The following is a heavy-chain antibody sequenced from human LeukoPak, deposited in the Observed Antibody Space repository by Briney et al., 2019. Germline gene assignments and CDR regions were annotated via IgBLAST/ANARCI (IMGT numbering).Heavy chain of an antibody. CDR3: ASAPRQASIGGLDY. CDR2: IYYTGTT. J-gene: IGHJ4*02. Sequence: SGTLSLTCTVSGGSISSSTYYWGWIRPPPGKGLGWIGAIYYTGTTYYNPSLRSRVTVSVDTSKNHFSLNLRSVTAADTALYYCASAPRQASIGGLDYWGQGTLVTVSS. V-gene: IGHV4-39*02. D-gene: IGHD3-16*01. CDR1: GGSISSSTYY.